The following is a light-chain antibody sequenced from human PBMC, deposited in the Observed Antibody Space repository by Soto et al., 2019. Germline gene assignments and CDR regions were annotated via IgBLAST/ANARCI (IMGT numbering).Light chain of an antibody. J-gene: IGLJ2*01. CDR3: AAWDDSLNGPR. CDR1: SSNIGSNT. CDR2: NNN. V-gene: IGLV1-44*01. Sequence: QAVVTQPPSASGTPGQRVTISCSGSSSNIGSNTVNWYQQLPGTAPKLLIYNNNQRPSGVPDRFSASKSGTSASLAISGLQSEDEADYYCAAWDDSLNGPRFGGGTKLTVL.